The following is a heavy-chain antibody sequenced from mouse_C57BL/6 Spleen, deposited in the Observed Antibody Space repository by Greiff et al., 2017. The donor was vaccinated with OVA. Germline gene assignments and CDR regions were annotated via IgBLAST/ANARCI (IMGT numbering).Heavy chain of an antibody. J-gene: IGHJ2*01. CDR2: IYPSDSET. CDR3: ARWVITTGEGFDY. Sequence: VQLQQPGAELVRPGSSVKLSCKASGYTFTSYWMDWVKQRPGQGLEWIGNIYPSDSETHYNQKFKDKATLTVDKSSSTAYMQLSSLTSEDSAVYDCARWVITTGEGFDYWGQGTTLTVSS. V-gene: IGHV1-61*01. D-gene: IGHD1-1*01. CDR1: GYTFTSYW.